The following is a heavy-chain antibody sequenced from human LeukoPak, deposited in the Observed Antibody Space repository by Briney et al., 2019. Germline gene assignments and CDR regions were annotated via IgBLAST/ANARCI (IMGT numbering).Heavy chain of an antibody. V-gene: IGHV4-34*01. CDR2: INHSGST. CDR3: ARGRGARSSRWYNWFDP. J-gene: IGHJ5*02. CDR1: GGSFSAYY. Sequence: SETLSLTCAVYGGSFSAYYWSWIRQPPGKGLEWVGEINHSGSTNYNPSLKSRVTISIDTSKNQFSLEMSSVTAADTAVYYCARGRGARSSRWYNWFDPWGQGTLVAVSS. D-gene: IGHD6-13*01.